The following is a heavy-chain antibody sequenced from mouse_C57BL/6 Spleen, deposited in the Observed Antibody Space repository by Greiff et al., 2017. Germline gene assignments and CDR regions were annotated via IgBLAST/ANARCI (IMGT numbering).Heavy chain of an antibody. J-gene: IGHJ4*01. CDR3: ARNYGSSYVNAMDY. CDR2: IDPNSGGT. D-gene: IGHD1-1*01. Sequence: VQLQQPGAELVKPGASVKLSCKASGYTFTSYWLHWVKQRPGRGLEWIGRIDPNSGGTKYNEKFKSKATLTVDKPSSTAYMQLSSLTSEDSAVYYCARNYGSSYVNAMDYWGQGTSVTVSS. V-gene: IGHV1-72*01. CDR1: GYTFTSYW.